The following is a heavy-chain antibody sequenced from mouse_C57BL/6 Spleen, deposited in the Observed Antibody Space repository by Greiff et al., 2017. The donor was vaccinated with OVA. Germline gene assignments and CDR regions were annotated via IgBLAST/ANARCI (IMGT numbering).Heavy chain of an antibody. CDR1: GYSFTGYY. CDR2: INPSTGGT. Sequence: EVQLQESGPELVKPGASVKISCKASGYSFTGYYMNWVKQSPEKSLEWIGEINPSTGGTTYNQKFKAKATLTVDKSSSTAYMQLKSLTSEDSAVYYCATGTEWYFDVWGTGTTVTVSS. D-gene: IGHD4-1*01. CDR3: ATGTEWYFDV. V-gene: IGHV1-42*01. J-gene: IGHJ1*03.